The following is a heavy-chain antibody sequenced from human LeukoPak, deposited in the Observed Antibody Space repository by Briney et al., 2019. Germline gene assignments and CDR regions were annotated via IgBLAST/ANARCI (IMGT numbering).Heavy chain of an antibody. CDR2: IYYSGSI. CDR3: ARSLRVGYCSTTSCNWFDP. Sequence: PSETLSLTCTVSGASISNYYGSWIRQSPGKGLEWIGSIYYSGSIYYNPSLKSRVTISVDTSKNQFSLKLSSVTAADTAVYYCARSLRVGYCSTTSCNWFDPWGQGTLVTVSS. J-gene: IGHJ5*02. D-gene: IGHD2-2*03. CDR1: GASISNYY. V-gene: IGHV4-59*12.